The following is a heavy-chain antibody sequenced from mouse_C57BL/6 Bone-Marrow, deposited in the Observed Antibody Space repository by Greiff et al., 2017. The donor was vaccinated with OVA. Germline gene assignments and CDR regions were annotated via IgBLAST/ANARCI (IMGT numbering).Heavy chain of an antibody. CDR1: GFTFSDYG. Sequence: EVMLVESGGGLVKPGGSLKLSCAASGFTFSDYGMHWVRQAPEKGLEWVAYISSGSSTIYYADTVKGRFTISRDNAKNTLFLQMTSLRSEDTAMYYCARRRGRRAWFAYWGQGTLVTVSA. CDR3: ARRRGRRAWFAY. V-gene: IGHV5-17*01. D-gene: IGHD3-3*01. CDR2: ISSGSSTI. J-gene: IGHJ3*01.